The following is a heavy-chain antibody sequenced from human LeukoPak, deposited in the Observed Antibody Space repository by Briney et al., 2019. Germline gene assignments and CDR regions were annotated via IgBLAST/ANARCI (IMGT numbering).Heavy chain of an antibody. V-gene: IGHV3-23*01. CDR1: GFTFSSYA. D-gene: IGHD3-3*01. J-gene: IGHJ5*02. Sequence: GGSLRLSCAASGFTFSSYAMSWARQAQGKGWGGVSGISGSGGSTYYADSVKGRFTISRDNSKNTLYLQMNSLRAEDTAVYYCAKSFEVDYWFDPWGQGTLVTVSS. CDR3: AKSFEVDYWFDP. CDR2: ISGSGGST.